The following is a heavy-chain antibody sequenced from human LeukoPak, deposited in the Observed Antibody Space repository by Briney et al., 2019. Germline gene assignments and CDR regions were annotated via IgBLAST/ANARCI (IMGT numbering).Heavy chain of an antibody. CDR3: AKDPGICRRDITMVRGAPCYAFDI. D-gene: IGHD3-10*01. J-gene: IGHJ3*02. Sequence: GGSLRLSCAASGFTFSSYAMSWVRQAPGKGLEWVSAISGSGGSTYYADSVKGRFTISGDNSKNTLYLQMNSLRAEDTAVYYCAKDPGICRRDITMVRGAPCYAFDIWGQGTMVTVSS. CDR2: ISGSGGST. CDR1: GFTFSSYA. V-gene: IGHV3-23*01.